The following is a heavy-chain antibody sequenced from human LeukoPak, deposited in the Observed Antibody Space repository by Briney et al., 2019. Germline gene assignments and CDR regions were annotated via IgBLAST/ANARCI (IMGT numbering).Heavy chain of an antibody. CDR3: AKSGYDYWDAFDI. Sequence: PGGSLRLSCAASGFNFSVYWMSWVRQAPGKGLEWVANIKQDGSEKYYADSVKGRFTISRDNAKNSLYLQMNSLRAEDMALYYCAKSGYDYWDAFDIWGQGTMVTVSS. CDR2: IKQDGSEK. V-gene: IGHV3-7*03. J-gene: IGHJ3*02. CDR1: GFNFSVYW. D-gene: IGHD5-12*01.